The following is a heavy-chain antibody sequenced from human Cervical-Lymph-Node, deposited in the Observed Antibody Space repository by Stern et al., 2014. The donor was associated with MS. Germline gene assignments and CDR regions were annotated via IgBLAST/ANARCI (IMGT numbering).Heavy chain of an antibody. V-gene: IGHV3-30*04. CDR3: AKGGSGSYLD. D-gene: IGHD1-26*01. J-gene: IGHJ4*02. CDR2: ISYDGRDK. CDR1: GFAFPRYP. Sequence: VQLAESGPGVVQPGPPLRLSCPASGFAFPRYPLHWVRQAPGKGLEWVALISYDGRDKYYTDSVKGRFTVSRDNSNNTVDLEMNSLRLEDTAVYYCAKGGSGSYLDWGQGSLVTVSS.